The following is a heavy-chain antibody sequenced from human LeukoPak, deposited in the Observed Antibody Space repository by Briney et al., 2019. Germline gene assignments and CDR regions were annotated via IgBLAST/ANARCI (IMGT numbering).Heavy chain of an antibody. Sequence: GRSLRLSCAASGFTFDDYAMNWVRQAPGKGLEWVSGISSSGSASYYADSVKGRFTISRDNSRNTLYLQMNNLSADDTAVYYCTKARYSNAWDYSDYWGQGTLVTVSS. CDR3: TKARYSNAWDYSDY. J-gene: IGHJ4*02. CDR1: GFTFDDYA. CDR2: ISSSGSAS. D-gene: IGHD6-19*01. V-gene: IGHV3-23*01.